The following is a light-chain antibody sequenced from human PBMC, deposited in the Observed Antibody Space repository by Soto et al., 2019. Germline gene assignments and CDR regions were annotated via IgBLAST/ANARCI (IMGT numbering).Light chain of an antibody. Sequence: QSALTQPPSASGSPGQSVTISCTGTSSDVGGYNYVSWYQQHPGKAPKVMIYEVSKRPTGVPDRFSGSKSGNTASLTVSGVQAEDEADYYCSSYAGSFWVFGGGTKLTVL. V-gene: IGLV2-8*01. CDR2: EVS. J-gene: IGLJ3*02. CDR1: SSDVGGYNY. CDR3: SSYAGSFWV.